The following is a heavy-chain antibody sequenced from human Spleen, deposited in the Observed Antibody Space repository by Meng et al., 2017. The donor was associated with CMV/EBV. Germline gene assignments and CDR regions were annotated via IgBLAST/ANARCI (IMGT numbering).Heavy chain of an antibody. CDR3: AKGGNWFRDWFDP. CDR2: IRYDGSKK. D-gene: IGHD3-10*01. Sequence: GGSLRLSCAAFGFTFSSYAMHWVRQAPGKGLEWVAFIRYDGSKKYYADSVKGRFTISRDNSRTTLYLQMDSLRTDDTALYYCAKGGNWFRDWFDPWGQGTLVTVSS. J-gene: IGHJ5*02. V-gene: IGHV3-30*02. CDR1: GFTFSSYA.